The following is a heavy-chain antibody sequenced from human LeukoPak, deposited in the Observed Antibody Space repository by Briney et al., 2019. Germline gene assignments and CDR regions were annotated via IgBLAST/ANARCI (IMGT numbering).Heavy chain of an antibody. CDR2: IYYSGST. CDR3: ARPTMPGRYFDL. V-gene: IGHV4-59*08. Sequence: SETLSLTCTVSGGSISSYYWSWIRQPPGKGLEWIGYIYYSGSTNYNPSLKSRVTISVDTSKNQFSLKLSSVTAADTAVYYCARPTMPGRYFDLWGRGTLVTVSS. D-gene: IGHD2-2*01. J-gene: IGHJ2*01. CDR1: GGSISSYY.